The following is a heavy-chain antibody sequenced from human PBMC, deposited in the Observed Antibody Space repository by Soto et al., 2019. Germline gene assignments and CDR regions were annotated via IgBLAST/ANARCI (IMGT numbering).Heavy chain of an antibody. V-gene: IGHV4-31*03. D-gene: IGHD6-13*01. Sequence: SETLSLTCTVSGGSISSSGYYWSWIRQHPGKGLEWIGYIYYSGSTYYNPSLKSRVTISVDTSKNQFSLKLSSVTAADTAVYYCARVGSSSWYSAFDIWGQGTMVTVSS. CDR2: IYYSGST. J-gene: IGHJ3*02. CDR1: GGSISSSGYY. CDR3: ARVGSSSWYSAFDI.